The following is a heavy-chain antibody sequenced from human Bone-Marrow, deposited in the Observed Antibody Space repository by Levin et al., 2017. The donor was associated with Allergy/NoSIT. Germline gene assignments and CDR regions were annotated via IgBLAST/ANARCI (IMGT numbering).Heavy chain of an antibody. J-gene: IGHJ4*02. V-gene: IGHV3-30*18. CDR1: GFTFSSYG. Sequence: GESLKISCAASGFTFSSYGMHWVRQAPGKGLEWVAVISYDGSNKYYADSVKGRFTISRDNSKNTLYLQMNSLRAEDTAVYYCAKERSGYDSPYFDYWGQGTLVTVSS. CDR2: ISYDGSNK. CDR3: AKERSGYDSPYFDY. D-gene: IGHD5-12*01.